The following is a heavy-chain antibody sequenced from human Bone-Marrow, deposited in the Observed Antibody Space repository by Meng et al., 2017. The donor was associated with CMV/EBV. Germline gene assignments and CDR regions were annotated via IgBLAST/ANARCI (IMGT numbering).Heavy chain of an antibody. CDR2: ICTGDTT. J-gene: IGHJ4*02. D-gene: IGHD5-24*01. Sequence: GESLKISCVASGFTVSITHMNWVRQAPGKGLEWVSVICTGDTTHYADFVKGRFTISRDSSKNTLYLQMNSLRAEDTAVYYCAKRTERWLHLDYWGQGTLVTVSS. CDR3: AKRTERWLHLDY. V-gene: IGHV3-53*05. CDR1: GFTVSITH.